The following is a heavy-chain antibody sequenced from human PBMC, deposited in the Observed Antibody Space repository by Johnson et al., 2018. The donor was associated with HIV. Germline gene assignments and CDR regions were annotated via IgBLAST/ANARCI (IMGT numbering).Heavy chain of an antibody. CDR2: TTNKANSYTT. CDR3: TRQLLRGPVVFGAFDI. Sequence: EQLVESGGGLVQPGGSLRLSCAPSGFIFSDHYMDWVRQAPGKGLEWVGRTTNKANSYTTEYAASVKGRFTISRDDSKNSLYLQMNSLKSEDTAVYYCTRQLLRGPVVFGAFDIWGQGTMVTVSS. CDR1: GFIFSDHY. D-gene: IGHD3-10*01. J-gene: IGHJ3*02. V-gene: IGHV3-72*01.